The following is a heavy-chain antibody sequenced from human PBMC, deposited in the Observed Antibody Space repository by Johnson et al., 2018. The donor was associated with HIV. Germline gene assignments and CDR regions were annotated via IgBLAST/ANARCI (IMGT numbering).Heavy chain of an antibody. J-gene: IGHJ3*02. V-gene: IGHV3-30*02. CDR3: AKGAKRVDAFDI. CDR1: GFTFSSYG. Sequence: QVQLVESGGGVVQPGGSLRLSCAASGFTFSSYGMHWVRQAPGKGLEWVAFIHYDGDITYYVDSVKGRFTISRDNSKNTLYLQMNSLRAEDTAVYYCAKGAKRVDAFDIWGQGTMVTVSS. CDR2: IHYDGDIT.